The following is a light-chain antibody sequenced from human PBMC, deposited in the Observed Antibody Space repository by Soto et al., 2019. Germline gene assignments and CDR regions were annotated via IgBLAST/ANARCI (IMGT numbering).Light chain of an antibody. V-gene: IGKV1-5*03. CDR2: KAS. Sequence: DIQMTQSPSTLSASVGDRVTITCRASQSISSWLAWYQQKPGKAPKLLIYKASSLESGVPSRFRGSGSGTEFTLTISSLQPDDFATYSCQQYNNYPWTFGQGTKVEIK. J-gene: IGKJ1*01. CDR3: QQYNNYPWT. CDR1: QSISSW.